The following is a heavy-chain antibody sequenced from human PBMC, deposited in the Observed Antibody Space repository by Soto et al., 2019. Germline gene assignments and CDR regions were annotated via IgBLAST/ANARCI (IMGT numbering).Heavy chain of an antibody. Sequence: QVQLVESGGGLVKPGGSLRLSCAASGFTFSDYYMSWIRQAPGKGLEWVSYISSSGSTIYYADSVKGRFTISRHNSKNTLYLQMNSLRAEDSAVYYCARVVQLEYTDRYFDLWGRGTLVTVSS. CDR3: ARVVQLEYTDRYFDL. CDR1: GFTFSDYY. V-gene: IGHV3-11*01. CDR2: ISSSGSTI. D-gene: IGHD1-1*01. J-gene: IGHJ2*01.